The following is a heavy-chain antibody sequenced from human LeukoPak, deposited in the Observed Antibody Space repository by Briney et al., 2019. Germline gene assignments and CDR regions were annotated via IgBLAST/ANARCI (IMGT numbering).Heavy chain of an antibody. J-gene: IGHJ5*02. CDR3: ATDRQEGGSGSYWFDP. CDR2: VYHSGST. Sequence: PSETLSLTCTASGGSSNNVGSNHNDSYYWSWIRQPAGKGLEWIGNVYHSGSTTYNHSLKSRVSMSVDMSKNQFSLNLRSVTAADTATYYCATDRQEGGSGSYWFDPWGQGTQVTVSS. CDR1: GGSSNNVGSNHNDSYY. D-gene: IGHD3-10*01. V-gene: IGHV4-61*01.